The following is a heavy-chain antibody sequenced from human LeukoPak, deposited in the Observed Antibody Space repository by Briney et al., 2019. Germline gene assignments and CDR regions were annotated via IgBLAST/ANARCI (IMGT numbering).Heavy chain of an antibody. V-gene: IGHV1-18*01. CDR3: ARDRSSSPADAFDI. J-gene: IGHJ3*02. CDR2: ISAYNGNT. CDR1: GYTFTSYG. Sequence: ASVKVSCKASGYTFTSYGISWVRQAPGQGLEWMGWISAYNGNTNYAQKFQGRVTITRNTSISTAYMELSSLRSEDTAVYYCARDRSSSPADAFDIWGQGTMVTVSS. D-gene: IGHD6-6*01.